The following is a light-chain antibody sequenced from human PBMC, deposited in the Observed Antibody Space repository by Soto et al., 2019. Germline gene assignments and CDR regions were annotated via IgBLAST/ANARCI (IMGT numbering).Light chain of an antibody. Sequence: EIVLTQSPATLSLSPGERPTLSCRASQSVSRYLAWYQQKPGQAPRLLIYDTSNRATGIPARFSGSGSGTDFTLTISSLEPEDFAVDYCQQRSNWLFGPGTKVDIK. CDR3: QQRSNWL. V-gene: IGKV3-11*01. J-gene: IGKJ3*01. CDR1: QSVSRY. CDR2: DTS.